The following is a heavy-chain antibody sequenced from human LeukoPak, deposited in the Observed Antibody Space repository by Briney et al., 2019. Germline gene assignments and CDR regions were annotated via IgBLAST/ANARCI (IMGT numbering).Heavy chain of an antibody. CDR1: GGTFSSYT. Sequence: ASLKISCKASGGTFSSYTISWVRQAPGQGLEWMERIIPILGMANYAQKFQGRGTITADKCTSTAYMELSSLRSEDTAVYYCARVAGTIWEAWGQGTLVTVYS. CDR2: IIPILGMA. D-gene: IGHD6-19*01. CDR3: ARVAGTIWEA. J-gene: IGHJ4*02. V-gene: IGHV1-69*02.